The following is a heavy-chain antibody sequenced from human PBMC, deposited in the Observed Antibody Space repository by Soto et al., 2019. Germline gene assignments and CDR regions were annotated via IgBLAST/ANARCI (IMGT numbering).Heavy chain of an antibody. Sequence: GESLKISCKGSGYSFTIYWIGWVRQMPGKGLEWMGIIYPGDSDTRYSPSFQGQVTISADKSISTAYLQWSSLKASDTAMYYCARGRKYGDYPEGYFDYWGQGTLVTVSS. D-gene: IGHD4-17*01. CDR1: GYSFTIYW. V-gene: IGHV5-51*01. CDR2: IYPGDSDT. CDR3: ARGRKYGDYPEGYFDY. J-gene: IGHJ4*02.